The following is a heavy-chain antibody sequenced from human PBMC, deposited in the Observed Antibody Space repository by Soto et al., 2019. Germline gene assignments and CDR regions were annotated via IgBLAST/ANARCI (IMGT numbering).Heavy chain of an antibody. Sequence: SETLSLTCAVSGGSISSGGYSWSWIRQPPGKGLECIGYIYHSRSTYYNPSLKSRVTISVDRSKNQFSLKLSSVTAAETAVYYCARGMTTVTTLDYWGQGTLVTVSS. J-gene: IGHJ4*02. CDR3: ARGMTTVTTLDY. CDR2: IYHSRST. V-gene: IGHV4-30-2*01. CDR1: GGSISSGGYS. D-gene: IGHD4-17*01.